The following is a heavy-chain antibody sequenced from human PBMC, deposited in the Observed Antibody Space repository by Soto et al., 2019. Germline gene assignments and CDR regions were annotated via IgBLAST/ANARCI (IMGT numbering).Heavy chain of an antibody. CDR3: ARHVDEGDGILDY. V-gene: IGHV4-39*01. J-gene: IGHJ4*02. D-gene: IGHD2-21*02. CDR1: GGSISSSSYY. CDR2: IYYSGST. Sequence: QLQLQESGPGLVKPSETLSLTCTVSGGSISSSSYYWGWIRQPPGKGLEWIGSIYYSGSTYYNPSLKSRVTISVDTSKNQFSLKLSSVTAADTAVYYCARHVDEGDGILDYWGQGTLVTVSS.